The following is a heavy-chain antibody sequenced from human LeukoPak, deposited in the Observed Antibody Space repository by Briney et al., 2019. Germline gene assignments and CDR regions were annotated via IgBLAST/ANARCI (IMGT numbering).Heavy chain of an antibody. V-gene: IGHV4-34*01. Sequence: SETLSLTCTVSGASISSYHWSWIRQPPGKGLEWIGEINHSGGANYNPSLKSRVTISADTSKSQFSLKLGSVTAADTAVYYCARVPLRFLEPFDYWGQGTLVTVSS. CDR1: GASISSYH. CDR3: ARVPLRFLEPFDY. D-gene: IGHD3-3*01. CDR2: INHSGGA. J-gene: IGHJ4*02.